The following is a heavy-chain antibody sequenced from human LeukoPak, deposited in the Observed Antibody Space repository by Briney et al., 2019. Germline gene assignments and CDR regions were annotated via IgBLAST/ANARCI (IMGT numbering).Heavy chain of an antibody. CDR2: ISSSGSTI. J-gene: IGHJ4*02. CDR1: GFTFSSYE. Sequence: PGGSLRLSCAASGFTFSSYEMNWVRQAPGKGLEWVSYISSSGSTIYNADSVKGRFTISRDNAKNSLSLQMNSLKTEDTAVYYCTTGAYSSGWKFDYWGQGTLVTVSS. CDR3: TTGAYSSGWKFDY. D-gene: IGHD6-19*01. V-gene: IGHV3-48*03.